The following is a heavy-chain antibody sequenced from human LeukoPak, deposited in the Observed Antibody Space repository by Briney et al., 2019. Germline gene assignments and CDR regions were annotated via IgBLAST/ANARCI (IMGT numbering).Heavy chain of an antibody. D-gene: IGHD3-22*01. CDR3: ARDSMNYYDSSGYYGYYYYYMDV. CDR1: GFTFSSYA. CDR2: ISSNGGST. J-gene: IGHJ6*03. Sequence: PGGSLRLSSAASGFTFSSYAMHWVRQAPGKGLEYVSAISSNGGSTYYANSVKGRFTISRDNSKNTLYLQMGSLRAEDMAVYYCARDSMNYYDSSGYYGYYYYYMDVWGKGTTVTVSS. V-gene: IGHV3-64*01.